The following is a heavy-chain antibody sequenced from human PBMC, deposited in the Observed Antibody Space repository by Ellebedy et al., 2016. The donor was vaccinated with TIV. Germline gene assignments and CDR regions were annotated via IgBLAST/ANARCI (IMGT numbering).Heavy chain of an antibody. CDR1: GGSISGKSDY. Sequence: MPGGSLRLSCTVSGGSISGKSDYWGWIRQPPGKGLEYIGCIYYSGTTYHNPSLKSRVTMTVDTSKKQFSLKLSSATAADTAVYYCARLHYDLLIGPIHDWGQGTMVTVSS. J-gene: IGHJ4*02. V-gene: IGHV4-39*01. D-gene: IGHD3-9*01. CDR3: ARLHYDLLIGPIHD. CDR2: IYYSGTT.